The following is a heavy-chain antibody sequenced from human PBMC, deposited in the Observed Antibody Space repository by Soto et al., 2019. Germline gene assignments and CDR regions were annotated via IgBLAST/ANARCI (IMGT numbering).Heavy chain of an antibody. CDR3: ARVGSAGSYYAYYYGMDV. CDR2: IIPIFGTA. CDR1: GGTFSSYA. J-gene: IGHJ6*02. V-gene: IGHV1-69*06. D-gene: IGHD1-26*01. Sequence: QVQLVQSGAEVKKPESSVKVSCKASGGTFSSYAISWVRQAPGQGLEWMGGIIPIFGTANYAHKFQGRVTITADKTTSKAYMELSSLRSEGPAVYYCARVGSAGSYYAYYYGMDVWGQGTTVTVSS.